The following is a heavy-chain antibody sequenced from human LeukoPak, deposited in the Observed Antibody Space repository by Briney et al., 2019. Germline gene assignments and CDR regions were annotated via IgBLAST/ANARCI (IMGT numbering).Heavy chain of an antibody. CDR1: GGSIRSYY. CDR3: AGERGYRYGVDY. D-gene: IGHD5-18*01. CDR2: ISYSGST. J-gene: IGHJ4*02. V-gene: IGHV4-59*01. Sequence: SETLSLTCTVSGGSIRSYYWSGIPHPPAKALEWIGYISYSGSTNYNPSGSTNYSPSLKSPVTISLDTSKNQFSLKLSSVTAADTAVYYCAGERGYRYGVDYWGQGSLVTVSS.